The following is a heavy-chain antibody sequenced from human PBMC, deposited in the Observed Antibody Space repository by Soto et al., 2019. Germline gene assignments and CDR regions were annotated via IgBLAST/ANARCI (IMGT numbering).Heavy chain of an antibody. J-gene: IGHJ5*02. V-gene: IGHV3-23*01. D-gene: IGHD3-10*01. Sequence: EEQLLESGGDLVQPGGSLRLSCAASEFTFGHYVMSWVRQAPGKGLEWVSTITGSSGSTTYTLSVKGRFTISRDNAKKSLYLQMNTLRAEETAIYYCAKADTGWFAPWGRGILVTVSS. CDR2: ITGSSGST. CDR1: EFTFGHYV. CDR3: AKADTGWFAP.